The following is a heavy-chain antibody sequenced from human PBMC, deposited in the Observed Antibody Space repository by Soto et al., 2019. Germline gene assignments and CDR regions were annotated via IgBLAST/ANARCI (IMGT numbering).Heavy chain of an antibody. Sequence: PGESLKISCKGSGYSFTSYWISWVRQMPGKGLEWMGRIDPSDSYTNYSPSFQGHVTISADKSISTAYLQWSSLKASDTAMYYCARRYCSSTSCYGTDYYYHYGMDVWGQGTTVTVSS. D-gene: IGHD2-2*01. CDR2: IDPSDSYT. J-gene: IGHJ6*02. CDR3: ARRYCSSTSCYGTDYYYHYGMDV. CDR1: GYSFTSYW. V-gene: IGHV5-10-1*01.